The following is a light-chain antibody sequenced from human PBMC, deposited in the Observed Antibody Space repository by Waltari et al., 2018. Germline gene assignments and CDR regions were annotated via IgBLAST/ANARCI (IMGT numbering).Light chain of an antibody. CDR1: QSVSSN. J-gene: IGKJ2*01. Sequence: EIVMTQYPATLSVSPGERATLSCRASQSVSSNLAWYQQKPGQAPRLLIYGASTRASGISARFSGSGSGTEFTLTISSLQSEDFAVYYCLQYNNWPPYTFGQGTKLEI. V-gene: IGKV3-15*01. CDR2: GAS. CDR3: LQYNNWPPYT.